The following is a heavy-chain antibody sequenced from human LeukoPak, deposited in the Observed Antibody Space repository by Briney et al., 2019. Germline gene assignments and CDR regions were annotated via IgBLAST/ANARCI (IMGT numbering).Heavy chain of an antibody. CDR1: GFTFSSYG. J-gene: IGHJ5*02. D-gene: IGHD4-23*01. V-gene: IGHV3-30*02. CDR2: IRYDGSNK. Sequence: GGSLRLSCAASGFTFSSYGMHWVRQAPGKGLEWVAFIRYDGSNKYYADSVKGRFTISRDNSKNTLYLQMNSLRAEDTAVYYCAKDAVGGNSAKDNWFDPWGQGTLVTVSS. CDR3: AKDAVGGNSAKDNWFDP.